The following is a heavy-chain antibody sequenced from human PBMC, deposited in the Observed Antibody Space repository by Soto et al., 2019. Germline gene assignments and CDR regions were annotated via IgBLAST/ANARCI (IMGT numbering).Heavy chain of an antibody. J-gene: IGHJ4*02. CDR2: VIPIFGTA. CDR1: GGTFSSYA. V-gene: IGHV1-69*01. CDR3: ARVVNYYASSGYYPSH. D-gene: IGHD3-22*01. Sequence: QVQLVQSGAEVKKPGSSVKVSCKASGGTFSSYAISWVRQAPGQGLEWMGGVIPIFGTANYAQKFQGRVTITADESTSTAYLELSSLRSEDTAVYYCARVVNYYASSGYYPSHWGQGTLVTVSS.